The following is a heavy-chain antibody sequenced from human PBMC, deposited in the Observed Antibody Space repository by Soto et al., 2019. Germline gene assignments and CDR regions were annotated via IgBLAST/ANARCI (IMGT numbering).Heavy chain of an antibody. CDR3: ARFSMTTML. Sequence: SETLSLTCAVYGGSFSGYYWSWIRQPPGKGLEWIGEINHSGSTNYNPSLKSRVTISVDTSKNQFSLKLSSVTAADTAVYYCARFSMTTMLWGQGTLVTVSS. V-gene: IGHV4-34*01. CDR1: GGSFSGYY. J-gene: IGHJ4*02. CDR2: INHSGST. D-gene: IGHD4-4*01.